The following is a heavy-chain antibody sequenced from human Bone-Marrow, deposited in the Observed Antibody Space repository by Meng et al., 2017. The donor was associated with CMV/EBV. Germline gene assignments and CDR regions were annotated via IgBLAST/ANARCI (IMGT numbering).Heavy chain of an antibody. CDR2: ISGSGGST. V-gene: IGHV3-23*01. D-gene: IGHD2-2*01. CDR1: GFNFSSYA. J-gene: IGHJ4*02. CDR3: AKGIVVVPAARYFEY. Sequence: GGSLRLSCAASGFNFSSYAMSWVRQAPGKGLEWVSAISGSGGSTYYADSVKGRFTISRDNSKNTLYLQMNSLRAEDTAVYFCAKGIVVVPAARYFEYWGQGTLVTVSS.